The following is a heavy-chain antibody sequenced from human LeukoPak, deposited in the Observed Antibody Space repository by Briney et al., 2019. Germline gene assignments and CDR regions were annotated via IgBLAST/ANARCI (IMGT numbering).Heavy chain of an antibody. CDR3: ARSPYYYDSSGYYYVY. V-gene: IGHV3-11*01. CDR2: ISSSGSTI. CDR1: GFTFSDYY. Sequence: GGSLRLSCAATGFTFSDYYMSWIRQAPGKGLEGVSYISSSGSTIYYADSVKGRFTISRDNAKNSLYLQMNSLRAEDTAVYYCARSPYYYDSSGYYYVYWGQGTLVTVSS. D-gene: IGHD3-22*01. J-gene: IGHJ4*02.